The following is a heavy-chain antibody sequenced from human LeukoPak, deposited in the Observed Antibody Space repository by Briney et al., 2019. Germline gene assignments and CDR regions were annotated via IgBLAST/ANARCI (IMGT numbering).Heavy chain of an antibody. CDR1: GFTFSSYN. CDR2: ISSSPTTT. Sequence: GGSLRLSCAASGFTFSSYNMNWVRQPPGKGLEWVSYISSSPTTTYYADSVKGRFTISRDNAKNSLYLQMNSLRDGDTAVYYCARGVDSAIDWWGQGTLVTVSS. J-gene: IGHJ4*02. D-gene: IGHD3-9*01. V-gene: IGHV3-48*02. CDR3: ARGVDSAIDW.